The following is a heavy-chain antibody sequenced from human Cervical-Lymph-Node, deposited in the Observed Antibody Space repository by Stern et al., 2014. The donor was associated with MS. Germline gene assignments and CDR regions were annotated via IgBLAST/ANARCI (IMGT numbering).Heavy chain of an antibody. CDR2: IYSDGYT. CDR3: ARVTGRGTRQNWFDS. Sequence: VQLQESGPGLVKPSETVSLTCTVSGGSLTSKYWNWIRQPPGKGLEWIGYIYSDGYTNYNPSLKNRVTISLDTSTIQFSLSLTSVTAADTAVYYCARVTGRGTRQNWFDSWGQGTLLTVSS. CDR1: GGSLTSKY. J-gene: IGHJ5*01. V-gene: IGHV4-59*01. D-gene: IGHD1-26*01.